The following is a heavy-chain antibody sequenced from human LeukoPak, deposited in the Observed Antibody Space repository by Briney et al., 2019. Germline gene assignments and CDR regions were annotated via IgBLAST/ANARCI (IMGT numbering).Heavy chain of an antibody. CDR3: AKGRVTYYYYYMDV. CDR2: IGDSGRAT. CDR1: GFTFSSYA. J-gene: IGHJ6*03. Sequence: PGGSLRLSCAASGFTFSSYAMSWVRQAPGKGLEWVSGIGDSGRATYYADSVRGRFTISRDNSNNTLYLQMNSLRAEDTAVYYCAKGRVTYYYYYMDVWGKGTTVTV. V-gene: IGHV3-23*01.